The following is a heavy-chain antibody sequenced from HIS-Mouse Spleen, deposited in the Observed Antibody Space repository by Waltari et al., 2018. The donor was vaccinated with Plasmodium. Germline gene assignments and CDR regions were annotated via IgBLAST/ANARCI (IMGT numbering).Heavy chain of an antibody. CDR1: GYTFTGYY. CDR2: INPNSGGT. D-gene: IGHD6-13*01. Sequence: QVQLVQSGAEVKKPGASVKVSCKASGYTFTGYYMHWVRQAPGQGLEWMGWINPNSGGTNYAQKFQGRVTMTRDTSSSTAYMELSRLRSYDTAVYYCSRVLGYKAAAGTFVEYFQHWGQGTLVTVSS. V-gene: IGHV1-2*02. J-gene: IGHJ1*01. CDR3: SRVLGYKAAAGTFVEYFQH.